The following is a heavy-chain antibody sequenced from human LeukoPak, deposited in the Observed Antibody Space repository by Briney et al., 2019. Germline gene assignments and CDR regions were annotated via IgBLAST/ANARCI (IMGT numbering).Heavy chain of an antibody. CDR1: GFTFSSYS. J-gene: IGHJ4*02. CDR3: ARDSPAIAAAGTDY. Sequence: GGSLRLSCAASGFTFSSYSVNWVRQAPGKGLEWVSSISSSSSYIYYADSVKGRFTISRDNAKNSLYLQMNSLRAEDTAVYYCARDSPAIAAAGTDYWGQGTLVTVSS. CDR2: ISSSSSYI. D-gene: IGHD6-13*01. V-gene: IGHV3-21*01.